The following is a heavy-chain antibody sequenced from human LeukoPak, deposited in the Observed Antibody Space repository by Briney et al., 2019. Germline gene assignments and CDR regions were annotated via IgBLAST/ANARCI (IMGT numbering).Heavy chain of an antibody. CDR3: ARGDHYYDSGATGAGAFDI. J-gene: IGHJ3*02. CDR1: GGSISSYY. D-gene: IGHD3-22*01. Sequence: PSETLSLTCTVSGGSISSYYWSWIRQPPGKGLEWIGYIYYSGSTNYNPSPKSRVTISVDTSKNQFSLKLSSVTAADTAVYYCARGDHYYDSGATGAGAFDIWGQGTIVTVSS. V-gene: IGHV4-59*01. CDR2: IYYSGST.